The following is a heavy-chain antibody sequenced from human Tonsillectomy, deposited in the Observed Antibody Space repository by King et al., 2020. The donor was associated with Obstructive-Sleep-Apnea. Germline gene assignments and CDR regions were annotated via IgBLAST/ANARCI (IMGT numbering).Heavy chain of an antibody. CDR3: APRTHLGPYYFDY. CDR1: GGSISSSNW. CDR2: IWHSGST. V-gene: IGHV4-4*02. Sequence: VQLQESGPGLVKPSGTLSLTCAVSGGSISSSNWWNWVRQPPGKGLEWIGEIWHSGSTNYNPSLKSRVTISVDKSQNQYAQFSLKLSSVTAADTAVYYCAPRTHLGPYYFDYWGQGTLVTVSS. J-gene: IGHJ4*02.